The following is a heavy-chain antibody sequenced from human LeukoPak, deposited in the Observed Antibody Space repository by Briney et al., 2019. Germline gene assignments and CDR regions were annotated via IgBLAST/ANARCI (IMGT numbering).Heavy chain of an antibody. CDR2: IKSDGTTT. CDR1: GFTFSSYW. D-gene: IGHD3-22*01. J-gene: IGHJ4*02. Sequence: GGSLSLSCAASGFTFSSYWMHWVRQAPGQGLVWVSRIKSDGTTTSYADSGKVRFTIAEDKTKNTLYLQMNSLRAEDTAVSYCARDPYYYDSSGYYGEGFDYWGQGTLVTVSS. CDR3: ARDPYYYDSSGYYGEGFDY. V-gene: IGHV3-74*01.